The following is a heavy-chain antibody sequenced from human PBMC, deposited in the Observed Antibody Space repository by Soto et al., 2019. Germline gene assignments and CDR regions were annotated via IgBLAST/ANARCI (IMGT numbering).Heavy chain of an antibody. V-gene: IGHV3-7*01. CDR2: IKRCGSNK. CDR3: SRWLILGGAYFDY. CDR1: GFTFSSYA. Sequence: QPGGSLSLSCAASGFTFSSYAMSWARQAPGKGLEWVANIKRCGSNKYYADSVQGRFTISRDNAKNSLYLQMNSLRAEDTAVYYCSRWLILGGAYFDYWGQGTLVTVSS. D-gene: IGHD6-19*01. J-gene: IGHJ4*02.